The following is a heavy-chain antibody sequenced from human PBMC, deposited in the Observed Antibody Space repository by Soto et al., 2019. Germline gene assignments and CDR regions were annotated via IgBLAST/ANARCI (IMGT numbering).Heavy chain of an antibody. CDR2: IYHSGST. D-gene: IGHD1-26*01. V-gene: IGHV4-4*02. CDR3: ARVSGRYSYGMDV. Sequence: QVQLQESGPGLVKPSGTLSLTCAVSGGSISSSNWWSWVRQPPGKGLEWIGEIYHSGSTNYNPSLNGRVTISLDQSQTQFSLKRSAVPSADTAVYYWARVSGRYSYGMDVWGQGTTVTVSS. CDR1: GGSISSSNW. J-gene: IGHJ6*02.